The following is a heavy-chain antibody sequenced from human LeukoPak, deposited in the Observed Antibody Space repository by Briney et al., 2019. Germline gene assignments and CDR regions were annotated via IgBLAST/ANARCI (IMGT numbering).Heavy chain of an antibody. J-gene: IGHJ6*03. CDR3: ATAAPDSSSWYLRAKYYYYMDV. D-gene: IGHD6-13*01. CDR2: VYYSGNT. Sequence: SETLSLTCTVSGGSISSSNYYWAWIRQPPGKGLEWVGSVYYSGNTYYKPSLKSRVTISVDTSKNHFSLKLSSVNAADTAVYYGATAAPDSSSWYLRAKYYYYMDVWGKGTTVTVSS. V-gene: IGHV4-39*07. CDR1: GGSISSSNYY.